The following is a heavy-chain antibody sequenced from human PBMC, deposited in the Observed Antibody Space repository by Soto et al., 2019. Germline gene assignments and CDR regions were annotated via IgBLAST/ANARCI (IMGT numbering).Heavy chain of an antibody. CDR1: GGSISSSNW. J-gene: IGHJ5*02. V-gene: IGHV4-4*02. CDR2: IYHSGST. D-gene: IGHD5-18*01. CDR3: AGVVTTYNWFDP. Sequence: LCGGSISSSNWWSWVRQPPGKGLEWIGEIYHSGSTNYNPSLKSRVTISVDKSKNQFSLKLSSVTAADTAVYYCAGVVTTYNWFDPWGQGTLVTVSS.